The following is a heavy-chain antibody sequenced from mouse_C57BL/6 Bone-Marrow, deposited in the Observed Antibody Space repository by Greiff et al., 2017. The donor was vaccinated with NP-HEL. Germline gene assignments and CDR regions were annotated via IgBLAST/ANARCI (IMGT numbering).Heavy chain of an antibody. J-gene: IGHJ3*01. CDR3: ARREDYDVPFAY. CDR1: GYTFTEYT. Sequence: QVQLQHSGAELVKPGASVKLSCKASGYTFTEYTIHWVKQRSGQGLEWIGWFYPGSGSIKYNEKFKDKATLTADKSSSTVYMELSRLTSEDSAVYFFARREDYDVPFAYWGQGTLVTVSA. V-gene: IGHV1-62-2*01. CDR2: FYPGSGSI. D-gene: IGHD2-4*01.